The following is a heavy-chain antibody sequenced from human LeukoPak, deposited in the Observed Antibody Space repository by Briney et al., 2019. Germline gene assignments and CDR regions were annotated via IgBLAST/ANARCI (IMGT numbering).Heavy chain of an antibody. D-gene: IGHD3-9*01. V-gene: IGHV4-39*01. CDR3: ARHNDILTGSVYYFDY. CDR2: IYYSGST. J-gene: IGHJ4*02. CDR1: GGSISSSSYY. Sequence: SETLSLTCTVSGGSISSSSYYWGWIRQPPGKGLEWIGSIYYSGSTYYNPSLKSRVTISVDTSKNQFSLKLSSVTAADTAVYYCARHNDILTGSVYYFDYWGQGTLVTVSS.